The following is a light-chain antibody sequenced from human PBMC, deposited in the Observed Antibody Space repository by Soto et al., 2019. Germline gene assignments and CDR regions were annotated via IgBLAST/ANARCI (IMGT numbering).Light chain of an antibody. CDR1: QSVSSSY. CDR3: LQFDNSPLYT. CDR2: GAF. V-gene: IGKV3-20*01. Sequence: EIVLTQSPGTLSLSPGERATLSCRASQSVSSSYLAWYQQKPGQAPRLLIYGAFSRATGIPDRFSGSGSGTDFSLTISRLEPEDFAVYYCLQFDNSPLYTFGQGTKVDIK. J-gene: IGKJ2*01.